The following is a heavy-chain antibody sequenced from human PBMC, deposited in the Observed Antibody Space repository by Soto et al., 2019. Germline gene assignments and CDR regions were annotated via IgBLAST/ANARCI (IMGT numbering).Heavy chain of an antibody. D-gene: IGHD2-15*01. V-gene: IGHV1-3*01. Sequence: AASVKVSCXASGYTFTSYAMHWVRQAPGQRLEWMGWINAGNGNTKYSQKFQGRVTITRDTSASTAYMELSSLRSEDTAVYYCARGGPAAGYCSGGSCYSDSDYWGQGTLVTVSS. J-gene: IGHJ4*02. CDR2: INAGNGNT. CDR3: ARGGPAAGYCSGGSCYSDSDY. CDR1: GYTFTSYA.